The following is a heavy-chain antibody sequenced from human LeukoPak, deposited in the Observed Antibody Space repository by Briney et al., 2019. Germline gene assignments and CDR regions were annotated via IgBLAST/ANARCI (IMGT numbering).Heavy chain of an antibody. CDR3: ARGPRDYRQYNWFDP. J-gene: IGHJ5*02. CDR1: GGTFSSYA. D-gene: IGHD4-17*01. CDR2: IIPIFGTA. Sequence: GASVKVSCKASGGTFSSYAISWVRQAPGQGLEWMGGIIPIFGTANYAQKFQGRVTITADESTSTAYVELSSLRSEDTAVYYCARGPRDYRQYNWFDPWGQGTLVTVSS. V-gene: IGHV1-69*13.